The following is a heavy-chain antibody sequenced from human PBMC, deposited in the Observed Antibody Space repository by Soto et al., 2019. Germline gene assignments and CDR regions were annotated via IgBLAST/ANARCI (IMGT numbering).Heavy chain of an antibody. D-gene: IGHD2-15*01. V-gene: IGHV4-34*01. CDR3: ARVSTQVVVVVAAPYFDY. CDR2: INHSGST. J-gene: IGHJ4*02. Sequence: SETLSLTCAVYGGSFSGYYWSWIRQPPGKGLEWIGEINHSGSTNYNPSLKSRVTISVDASKNQFSLKLSSVTAADTAVYYCARVSTQVVVVVAAPYFDYWSQGTLVTVSS. CDR1: GGSFSGYY.